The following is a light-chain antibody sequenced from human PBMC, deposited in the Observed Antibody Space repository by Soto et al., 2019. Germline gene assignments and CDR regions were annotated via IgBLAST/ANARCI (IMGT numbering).Light chain of an antibody. CDR3: QQSYITPWT. V-gene: IGKV1-39*01. J-gene: IGKJ1*01. CDR1: QSITNY. Sequence: DIQMTQSPSSLSASVGARVTITCRASQSITNYLNWYQQKPGKAPNLLIYAASSLQSGVPSRFSGSGSGTDFTLTISSLQPEDFATYYCQQSYITPWTFGQGTKVGIK. CDR2: AAS.